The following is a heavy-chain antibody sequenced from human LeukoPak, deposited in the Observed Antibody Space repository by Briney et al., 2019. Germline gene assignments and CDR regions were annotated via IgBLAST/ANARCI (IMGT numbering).Heavy chain of an antibody. CDR2: INDAGSHI. D-gene: IGHD4-17*01. CDR1: GFTFSHYW. J-gene: IGHJ4*02. Sequence: PGGSLRLSCGVSGFTFSHYWMNWVRQAPGKGLEWVSSINDAGSHIYYTDSVKGRFTISRDNAKNSLYLQMNSLRAEDSALYYCARDPAHYLRYGYFDYWGQGTLVTVSS. CDR3: ARDPAHYLRYGYFDY. V-gene: IGHV3-21*01.